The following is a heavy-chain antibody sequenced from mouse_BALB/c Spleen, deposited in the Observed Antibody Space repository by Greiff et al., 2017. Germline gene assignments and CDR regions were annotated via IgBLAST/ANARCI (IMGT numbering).Heavy chain of an antibody. CDR1: GYSFTGYY. D-gene: IGHD2-3*01. CDR3: ARWADGYLSAMDY. CDR2: INPYNGAT. V-gene: IGHV1-31*01. Sequence: EVQLQQSGPELVKPGASVKISCKASGYSFTGYYMHWVKQSHVKSLEWIGRINPYNGATSYNQNFKDKASLTVDKSSSTAYMELHSLTSEDSAVYYCARWADGYLSAMDYWGQGTSVTVSS. J-gene: IGHJ4*01.